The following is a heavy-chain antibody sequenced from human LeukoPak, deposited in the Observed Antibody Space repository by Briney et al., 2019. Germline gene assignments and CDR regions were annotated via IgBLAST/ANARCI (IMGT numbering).Heavy chain of an antibody. CDR2: FDPEDGEI. CDR3: ATVVLPPDWFDP. V-gene: IGHV1-24*01. J-gene: IGHJ5*02. CDR1: GYTLTELS. Sequence: ASVKVSCEVSGYTLTELSMHWVRQAPGKGLEWMGGFDPEDGEIIYPQKFQGRVTMTEDTSTDTAYMELSSLRSEDTAVYYCATVVLPPDWFDPWGQGTLVTVSS.